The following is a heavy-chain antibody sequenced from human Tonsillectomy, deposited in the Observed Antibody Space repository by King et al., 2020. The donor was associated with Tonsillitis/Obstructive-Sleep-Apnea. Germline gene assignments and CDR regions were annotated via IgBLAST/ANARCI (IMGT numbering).Heavy chain of an antibody. CDR2: IYYDGTT. V-gene: IGHV4-39*01. CDR1: GGSVSSSDYY. D-gene: IGHD1-1*01. J-gene: IGHJ6*03. CDR3: ARHLRDNSWGDHFYYMDV. Sequence: QLQESGPGLVKPSETLSLTCTVSGGSVSSSDYYWGWIRQPPGKGLEWIGTIYYDGTTYYNPPLKSRVTISVAPSKNQFSLNLNSVTAADTAVYYCARHLRDNSWGDHFYYMDVWGKGTTVTVSS.